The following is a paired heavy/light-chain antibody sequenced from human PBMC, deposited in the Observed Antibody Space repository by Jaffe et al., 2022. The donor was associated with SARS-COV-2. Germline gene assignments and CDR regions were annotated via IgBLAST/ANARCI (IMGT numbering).Light chain of an antibody. J-gene: IGKJ4*01. CDR1: QGISNF. Sequence: DIQMTQSPSSLSASVGDRVTITCRASQGISNFLAWYQQKPGKVPKLLIYAASTLQSGVPSRFSGSGSGTDFTLTISSLQPEDVATYYCQKYNSGFLTFGGGTKVEIK. CDR2: AAS. V-gene: IGKV1-27*01. CDR3: QKYNSGFLT.
Heavy chain of an antibody. D-gene: IGHD3-10*01. CDR2: ISHDGSYK. CDR1: GFTFYNYA. V-gene: IGHV3-30*01. CDR3: AREHGVWGSGENWFDP. Sequence: QVQLVESGGGVVQPGRSLRLSCAASGFTFYNYALHWVRQAPDKGLEWVAVISHDGSYKYYADSVKGRFTISRDNSKNTLYLQMNSLRAEDTAVYYCAREHGVWGSGENWFDPWGQGTLVTVSS. J-gene: IGHJ5*02.